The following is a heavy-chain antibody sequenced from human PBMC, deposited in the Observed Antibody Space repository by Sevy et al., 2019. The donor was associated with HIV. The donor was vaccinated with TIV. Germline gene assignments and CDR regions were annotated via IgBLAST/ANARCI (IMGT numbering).Heavy chain of an antibody. CDR1: GFNFSIHG. J-gene: IGHJ4*02. D-gene: IGHD4-17*01. V-gene: IGHV3-33*01. CDR2: IWYDGSNK. Sequence: GGSLRLSCAASGFNFSIHGMHWVRQAPGKGLEWVALIWYDGSNKYYADSVKGRFTISRDNSKNTLFLQMNSLRAEDTAVYYCARGRDYGNFDYWGQGTLVTVSS. CDR3: ARGRDYGNFDY.